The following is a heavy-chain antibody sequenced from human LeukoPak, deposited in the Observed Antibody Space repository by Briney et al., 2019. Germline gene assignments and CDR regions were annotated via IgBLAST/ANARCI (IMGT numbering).Heavy chain of an antibody. CDR2: IYYSGST. CDR3: ARASHYCSSTSCYRYFQH. V-gene: IGHV4-59*11. J-gene: IGHJ1*01. D-gene: IGHD2-2*02. Sequence: PSETLSLTCTVSGGSISSHYWSWVRLPPGKGLEWIGYIYYSGSTNYNPSLKSRVTISVDTSKNQFSLKLSSVTAADTAVYYCARASHYCSSTSCYRYFQHWGQGTLVTVSS. CDR1: GGSISSHY.